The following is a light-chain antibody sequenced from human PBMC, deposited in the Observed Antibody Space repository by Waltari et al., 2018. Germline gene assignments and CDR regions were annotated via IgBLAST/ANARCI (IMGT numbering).Light chain of an antibody. J-gene: IGKJ2*02. CDR3: QQYNSYPWT. CDR2: KAS. V-gene: IGKV1-5*03. Sequence: SASVGDRVTITCRASQGLGSWLAWFQQKPGKAPDLLIYKASNLESGVPSRFSGSGYGREFTLTITSLQAENSATYYCQQYNSYPWTFGQGTKLEIK. CDR1: QGLGSW.